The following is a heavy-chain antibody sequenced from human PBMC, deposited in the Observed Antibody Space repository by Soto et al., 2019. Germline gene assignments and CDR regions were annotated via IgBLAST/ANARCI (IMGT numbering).Heavy chain of an antibody. V-gene: IGHV1-3*01. J-gene: IGHJ4*02. CDR1: EYRFSSYT. D-gene: IGHD3-16*01. CDR3: ARGGTPIDY. CDR2: INPASGKT. Sequence: ASVKVSCKTSEYRFSSYTIHWVRQAPGQRLEWMGWINPASGKTKYSQKFQGRVTITRDTSASTAYMELSSLRSDDTAVYYCARGGTPIDYWGQGTLVTVSS.